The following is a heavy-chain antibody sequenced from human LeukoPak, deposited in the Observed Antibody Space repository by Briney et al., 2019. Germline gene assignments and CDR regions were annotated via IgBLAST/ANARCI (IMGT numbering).Heavy chain of an antibody. D-gene: IGHD6-19*01. CDR1: GGSISSSSYY. Sequence: PSETLSLTCTVSGGSISSSSYYWGWIRQPPGKGLEWIGSIYYSGSTYYNPSLKSRVTISVDTSKNQFSLKLSSVTAADTAVYYCARDSRPIAVAGTDGMDVWGQGTTVTVSS. J-gene: IGHJ6*02. CDR2: IYYSGST. V-gene: IGHV4-39*07. CDR3: ARDSRPIAVAGTDGMDV.